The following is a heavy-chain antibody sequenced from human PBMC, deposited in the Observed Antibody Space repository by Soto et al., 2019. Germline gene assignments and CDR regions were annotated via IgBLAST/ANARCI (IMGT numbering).Heavy chain of an antibody. D-gene: IGHD1-26*01. CDR1: GFTFSSYS. CDR3: ARDRSVFGVGATISGMDV. V-gene: IGHV3-21*01. Sequence: GGSLRLSCAASGFTFSSYSMNWVRQAPGKGLEWVSSISSSSSYIYYADSVKGRFTISRDNAKNSLYLQMNSLRAEDTAVYYCARDRSVFGVGATISGMDVWGQGTTVTVSS. CDR2: ISSSSSYI. J-gene: IGHJ6*02.